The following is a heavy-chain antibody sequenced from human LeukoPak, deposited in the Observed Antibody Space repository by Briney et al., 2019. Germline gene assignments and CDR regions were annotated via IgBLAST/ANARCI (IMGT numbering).Heavy chain of an antibody. Sequence: GGSLRLSCAASGFTFSSYSMNWVRQAPGKGLEWVSSISSSSSYIYYADSVKGRFTISRDNAKNSLYLQMNSLRAEDTAVYYCARVTAAAAGYYFDYWGQGTLVTVSS. CDR2: ISSSSSYI. J-gene: IGHJ4*02. CDR1: GFTFSSYS. D-gene: IGHD6-13*01. V-gene: IGHV3-21*01. CDR3: ARVTAAAAGYYFDY.